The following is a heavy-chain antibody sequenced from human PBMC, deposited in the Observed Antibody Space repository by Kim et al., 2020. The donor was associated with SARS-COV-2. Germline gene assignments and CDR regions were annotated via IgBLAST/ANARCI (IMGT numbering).Heavy chain of an antibody. CDR2: ISTSSTTI. CDR1: GITFSNFN. V-gene: IGHV3-48*02. CDR3: ARWQHGGPAEYFQH. J-gene: IGHJ1*01. D-gene: IGHD2-15*01. Sequence: GGSLRLSCAASGITFSNFNMNWVRQAPGKGLEWVSYISTSSTTIYYADSVKGRFTISRDNDKNSLYLQMNSLRDEDTAVYYCARWQHGGPAEYFQHWGQGTLFTVSS.